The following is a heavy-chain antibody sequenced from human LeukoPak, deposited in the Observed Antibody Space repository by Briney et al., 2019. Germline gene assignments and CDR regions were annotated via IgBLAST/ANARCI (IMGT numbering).Heavy chain of an antibody. V-gene: IGHV4-34*01. CDR2: INHSGST. CDR1: GGSFSGYY. D-gene: IGHD3-3*01. J-gene: IGHJ4*02. CDR3: ARGSDFWSGYFDY. Sequence: SETLSRTCAVYGGSFSGYYWSWNRQPPGKGLEWIGEINHSGSTNYNPSLKSRVTISVDTSKNQFSLKLSSVTAADTAVYYCARGSDFWSGYFDYWGQGTLVTVSS.